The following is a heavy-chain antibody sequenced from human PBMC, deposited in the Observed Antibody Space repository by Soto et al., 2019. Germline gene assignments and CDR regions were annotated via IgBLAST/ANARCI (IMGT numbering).Heavy chain of an antibody. Sequence: GASVKVSCRASGYTFTSYGISWVRQAPGQGLEWMGWINPNSGGTNYAQKFQGRVTMTRDTSISTAYMELSRLRSDDTAVYYCARDLPEDAYTYGDYSEVAFDIWGQGTMVTVSS. CDR3: ARDLPEDAYTYGDYSEVAFDI. CDR1: GYTFTSYG. V-gene: IGHV1-2*02. J-gene: IGHJ3*02. CDR2: INPNSGGT. D-gene: IGHD4-17*01.